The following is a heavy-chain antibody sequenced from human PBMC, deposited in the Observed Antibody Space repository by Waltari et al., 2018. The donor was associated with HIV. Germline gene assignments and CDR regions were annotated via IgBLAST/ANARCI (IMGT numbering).Heavy chain of an antibody. J-gene: IGHJ4*02. CDR1: GFTCSSIS. CDR2: ISSSISYI. V-gene: IGHV3-21*01. D-gene: IGHD4-17*01. Sequence: EVQLVESGGGLVKPGGSLRLPCVASGFTCSSISLNWDRQAPGKGLEWVSSISSSISYIYYADSVKGRFTISRDNAKNSLYLQMNSLRAEDTAVYYCARDSETTVTMYWGQGTLVTVSS. CDR3: ARDSETTVTMY.